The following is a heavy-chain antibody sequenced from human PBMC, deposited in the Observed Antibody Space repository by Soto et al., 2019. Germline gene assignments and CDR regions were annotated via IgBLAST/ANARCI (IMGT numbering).Heavy chain of an antibody. J-gene: IGHJ4*02. CDR2: IYHSGST. CDR3: ARCRVYYYDSSGSPYYFDY. V-gene: IGHV4-4*02. Sequence: PSETLSLTCAVSGGSISSSNWWSWVRQPPGKGLEWIGEIYHSGSTNYNPSLKSRVTISVDKSKNQFSLKLSSVTAADTAVYYCARCRVYYYDSSGSPYYFDYWGQGTLVTVSS. D-gene: IGHD3-22*01. CDR1: GGSISSSNW.